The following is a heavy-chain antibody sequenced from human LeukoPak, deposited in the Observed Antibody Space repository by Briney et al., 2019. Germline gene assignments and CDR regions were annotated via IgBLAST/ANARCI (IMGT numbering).Heavy chain of an antibody. J-gene: IGHJ6*03. V-gene: IGHV4-31*03. D-gene: IGHD6-13*01. CDR3: ARDSLTAAAGPQSYYYYYMDV. Sequence: SETLSLTCTVSGGSISSGGYYWSWIRQHPGKGLKWIGYIYYSGSTYYNPSLKSRVTMSVDTSKNQFSLKLSSVTAADTAVYYCARDSLTAAAGPQSYYYYYMDVWGKGTTVTVSS. CDR2: IYYSGST. CDR1: GGSISSGGYY.